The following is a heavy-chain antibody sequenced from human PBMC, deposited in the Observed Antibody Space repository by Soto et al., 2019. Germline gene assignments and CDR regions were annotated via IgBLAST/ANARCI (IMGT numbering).Heavy chain of an antibody. V-gene: IGHV3-66*01. Sequence: EVQLEESGGTWVQPGGSLRLSCAASGFDASVNFMTWVRQAPGKGLEWVSAINNAYSTFYADSVKGRFTISRDNSKNTVYLQVSSLRVEDTAMYYCVRENYYCGMDVWGQGTAVTVSS. J-gene: IGHJ6*02. CDR3: VRENYYCGMDV. CDR2: INNAYST. CDR1: GFDASVNF.